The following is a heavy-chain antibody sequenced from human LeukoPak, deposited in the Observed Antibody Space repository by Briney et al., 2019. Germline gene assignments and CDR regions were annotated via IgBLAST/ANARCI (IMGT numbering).Heavy chain of an antibody. Sequence: PGRSLRLSCAASGFNFNNYGMHWVRQAPGKGLEWLAVVWYDVNNKYYADSVKGRFTISRDNSKNTLYLQMNSLRVEDTAVYYCAKACLSGYSYGCFGSWGQGTLVTVSS. D-gene: IGHD5-18*01. V-gene: IGHV3-33*06. CDR2: VWYDVNNK. J-gene: IGHJ5*01. CDR3: AKACLSGYSYGCFGS. CDR1: GFNFNNYG.